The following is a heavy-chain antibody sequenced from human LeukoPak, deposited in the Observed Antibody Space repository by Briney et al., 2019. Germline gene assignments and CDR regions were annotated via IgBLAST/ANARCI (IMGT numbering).Heavy chain of an antibody. D-gene: IGHD4-11*01. J-gene: IGHJ6*04. V-gene: IGHV5-51*01. CDR1: GYSFTTYW. CDR3: ARQDYSTGGYGDV. CDR2: IYPGDSDT. Sequence: GESLKISCKGSGYSFTTYWISWVRQMPGKGLEWLGIIYPGDSDTRYSPSFQGQVTISDDKSISTAYLQWSSLKASDTAMYYCARQDYSTGGYGDVWGKGTTVTVSS.